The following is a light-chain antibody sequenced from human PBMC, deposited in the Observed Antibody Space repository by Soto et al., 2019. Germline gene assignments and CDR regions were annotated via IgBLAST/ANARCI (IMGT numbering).Light chain of an antibody. CDR1: QSISIW. Sequence: DIHMTQSPSTLSASVGDRVTITCRASQSISIWLAWYQQKPGKAPNLLIYKTSSLESGVPSRFSGSGSGTEFTLTISSLQPDDFAPYYCQHCHDYSWPFGQGTKVEIK. J-gene: IGKJ1*01. CDR2: KTS. CDR3: QHCHDYSWP. V-gene: IGKV1-5*03.